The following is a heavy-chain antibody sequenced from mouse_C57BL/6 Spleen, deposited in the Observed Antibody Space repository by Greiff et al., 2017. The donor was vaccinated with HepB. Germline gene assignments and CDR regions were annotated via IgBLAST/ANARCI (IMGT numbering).Heavy chain of an antibody. D-gene: IGHD4-1*01. Sequence: DVHLVESGAELVKPGASVKLSCTASGFNIKDYYMHWVKQRTEQGLEWIGRIDPEDGETKYAPKFQGKATITADTSSNTAYLQLSSLTSEDTAVYYCAPRTGTYRYFDVWGTGTTVTVSS. CDR3: APRTGTYRYFDV. CDR2: IDPEDGET. CDR1: GFNIKDYY. V-gene: IGHV14-2*01. J-gene: IGHJ1*03.